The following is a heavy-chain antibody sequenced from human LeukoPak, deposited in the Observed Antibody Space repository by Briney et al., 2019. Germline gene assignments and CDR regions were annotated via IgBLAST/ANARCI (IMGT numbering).Heavy chain of an antibody. Sequence: SETLSLTCAVYDGSFSGYYWSWIRQPPGKGLEWIGEINHSGSTNYNPPLKSRVTISLDTSKSQFSLKVRYVTAAGTAVYYCARRSMAPFFDPWGQGTLVTVSS. CDR1: DGSFSGYY. CDR2: INHSGST. D-gene: IGHD2/OR15-2a*01. CDR3: ARRSMAPFFDP. J-gene: IGHJ5*02. V-gene: IGHV4-34*01.